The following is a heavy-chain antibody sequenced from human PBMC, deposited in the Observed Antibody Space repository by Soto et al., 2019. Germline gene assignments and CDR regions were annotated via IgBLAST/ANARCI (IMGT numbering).Heavy chain of an antibody. CDR1: GFTFSSYW. Sequence: GGSLRLSCAASGFTFSSYWMSWVRQAPGKGLEWVANIKQDGSEKYYVDSVKGRFTISRDNAKNSLYLQMNSLRAEDTAVYYCARDAYTIFGVVISYYFDYWGQGTLVTVSS. J-gene: IGHJ4*02. CDR2: IKQDGSEK. CDR3: ARDAYTIFGVVISYYFDY. V-gene: IGHV3-7*01. D-gene: IGHD3-3*01.